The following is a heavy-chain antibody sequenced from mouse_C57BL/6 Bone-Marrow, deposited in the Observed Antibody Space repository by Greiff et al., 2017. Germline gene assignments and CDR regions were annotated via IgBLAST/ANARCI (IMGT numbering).Heavy chain of an antibody. V-gene: IGHV3-6*01. CDR3: ARKGPYYGSSYPYYFDY. CDR1: GYSITSGYY. D-gene: IGHD1-1*01. Sequence: VQLKESGPGLVKPSQSLSLTCSVTGYSITSGYYWNWIRQFPGNKLEWMGYISYDGSNNYNPSLKNRISITRDTSKNQFFLKLNSVTTEDTATYYCARKGPYYGSSYPYYFDYWGQGTTLTVSS. J-gene: IGHJ2*01. CDR2: ISYDGSN.